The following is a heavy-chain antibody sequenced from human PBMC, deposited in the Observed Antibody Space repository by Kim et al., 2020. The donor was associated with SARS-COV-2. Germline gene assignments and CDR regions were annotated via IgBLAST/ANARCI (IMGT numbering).Heavy chain of an antibody. CDR2: INHSGST. CDR1: GGSFSGYY. Sequence: SETLSLTCAVYGGSFSGYYWSWIRQPPGKGLEWIGEINHSGSTNYNPSLKSRVTISVDTSKNQFSLKLSSVTAADTAVYYCARGFTLAAAGTEYYGMDVWGQGTTVTVSS. CDR3: ARGFTLAAAGTEYYGMDV. J-gene: IGHJ6*02. V-gene: IGHV4-34*01. D-gene: IGHD6-13*01.